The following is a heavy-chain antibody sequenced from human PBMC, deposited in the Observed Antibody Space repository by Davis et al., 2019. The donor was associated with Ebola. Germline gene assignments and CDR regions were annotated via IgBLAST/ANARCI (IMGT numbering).Heavy chain of an antibody. Sequence: PSETLSLTCTVSGGSISGSTYYWAWIRQPPGKGLEWIASMHYSGSTYYNPSLKSRVTMSVDTSKNQFSLKLTSVTAADTAVYYCAVAIVAPTVYFDPWGHGTLVTVSS. J-gene: IGHJ4*01. CDR1: GGSISGSTYY. CDR3: AVAIVAPTVYFDP. D-gene: IGHD1-26*01. CDR2: MHYSGST. V-gene: IGHV4-39*01.